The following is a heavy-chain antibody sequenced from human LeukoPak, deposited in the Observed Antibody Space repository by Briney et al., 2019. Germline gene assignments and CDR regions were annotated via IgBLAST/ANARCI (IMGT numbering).Heavy chain of an antibody. Sequence: GGSLRLSCVASGFMFASVGMNWVRKAPGKGLEWVSSISGGGDRTYYADSVKGRFTISRDNSKSTLSLQMNSLRAEDTAVYYCAELGITMIGGVWGKGTTVTISS. V-gene: IGHV3-23*01. D-gene: IGHD3-10*02. J-gene: IGHJ6*04. CDR1: GFMFASVG. CDR3: AELGITMIGGV. CDR2: ISGGGDRT.